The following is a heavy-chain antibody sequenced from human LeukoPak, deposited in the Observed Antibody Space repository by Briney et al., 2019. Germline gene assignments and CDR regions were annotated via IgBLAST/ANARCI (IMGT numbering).Heavy chain of an antibody. J-gene: IGHJ4*02. CDR1: GGSFSGYY. D-gene: IGHD4-17*01. CDR2: INHSGST. V-gene: IGHV4-34*01. Sequence: SETLSLTCAVYGGSFSGYYWSWIRQPPGKGLEWIGEINHSGSTNYNPSLKSRVTISVDTSKNQFSLKLSSVTAADTAVYYCATNPPTVTTFFDYWGQGTLVTVSS. CDR3: ATNPPTVTTFFDY.